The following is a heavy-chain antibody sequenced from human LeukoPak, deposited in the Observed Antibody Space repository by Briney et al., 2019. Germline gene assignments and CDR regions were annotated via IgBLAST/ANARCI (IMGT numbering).Heavy chain of an antibody. D-gene: IGHD1-26*01. CDR2: INSDGIST. Sequence: GGSLRLSCAASGFTFSSYAMSWVRQAPGKGLVWVSRINSDGISTSYADSVKGRFTISRDNAKNTLYLQMNSLRAEDTAVYYCARVVGAYYFDYWGQGTLVSVSS. CDR3: ARVVGAYYFDY. J-gene: IGHJ4*02. CDR1: GFTFSSYA. V-gene: IGHV3-74*01.